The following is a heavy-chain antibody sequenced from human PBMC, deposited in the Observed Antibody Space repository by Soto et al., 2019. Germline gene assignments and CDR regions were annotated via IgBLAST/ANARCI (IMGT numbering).Heavy chain of an antibody. CDR2: ISGSGGST. CDR1: GFTFSSYA. CDR3: AKDQTYYHDSSGYYYFDY. V-gene: IGHV3-23*01. D-gene: IGHD3-22*01. Sequence: VGSLRLSCAVSGFTFSSYAMSWVRQAPGKGLEWVSAISGSGGSTYYADSVKGRFTISRDNSENTLYLQMNSLRAEDTAVYYCAKDQTYYHDSSGYYYFDYWGQGTLVTVSS. J-gene: IGHJ4*02.